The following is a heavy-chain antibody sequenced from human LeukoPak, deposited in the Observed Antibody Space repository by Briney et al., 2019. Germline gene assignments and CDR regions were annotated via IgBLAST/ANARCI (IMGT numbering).Heavy chain of an antibody. Sequence: SETLSLTCTVSGGSISSSSYYWGWVRQPPGKGLEWIGSIYYSGSTYYNPSLKSRVTISVDTSKNQFSLEVISVTAADTAVYYCAREEAGGNDYYFDYWGQGTLVTVSS. J-gene: IGHJ4*02. V-gene: IGHV4-39*07. CDR1: GGSISSSSYY. CDR3: AREEAGGNDYYFDY. CDR2: IYYSGST. D-gene: IGHD4-23*01.